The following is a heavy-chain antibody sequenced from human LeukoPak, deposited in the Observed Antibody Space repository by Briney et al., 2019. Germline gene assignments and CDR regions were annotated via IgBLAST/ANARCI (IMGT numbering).Heavy chain of an antibody. J-gene: IGHJ4*02. CDR2: IYYSKNT. CDR1: GGSISSSSAY. D-gene: IGHD5-18*01. CDR3: VSPRGFSYGYSDY. Sequence: SETLSLTCTVSGGSISSSSAYWGWIRQPPGKGLEWIGSIYYSKNTYYNPSLKSRVTISADTSKNQFSLTLGSVSATDTAVYYCVSPRGFSYGYSDYWGQGTLVTVSS. V-gene: IGHV4-39*01.